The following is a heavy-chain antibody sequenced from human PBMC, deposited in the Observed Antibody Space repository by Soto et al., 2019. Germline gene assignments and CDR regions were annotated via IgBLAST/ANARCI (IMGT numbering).Heavy chain of an antibody. V-gene: IGHV4-59*01. CDR1: TGSMRTYY. D-gene: IGHD4-17*01. CDR2: ISHTGRT. CDR3: ARDDTTGLFDF. J-gene: IGHJ4*02. Sequence: SETLSLTCSVSTGSMRTYYWTWIRQSPGKGLEWIGQISHTGRTKYNPSLESRVTISVDTSRKQFSLKLTSVAAADTALYYCARDDTTGLFDFWGQGTLVTVSS.